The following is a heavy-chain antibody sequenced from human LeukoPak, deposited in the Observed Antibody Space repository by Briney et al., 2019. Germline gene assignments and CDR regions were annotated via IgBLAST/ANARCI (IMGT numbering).Heavy chain of an antibody. CDR3: TRDRSRAEDD. CDR1: GFTFSGHW. CDR2: INQDGSDK. V-gene: IGHV3-7*01. J-gene: IGHJ4*02. D-gene: IGHD6-25*01. Sequence: GGSLRLSCAASGFTFSGHWMSWVRQAPGKGLEWVANINQDGSDKYYVDSVKGRFTISRDNANNLLYLQMNSLRGEDTAVYYCTRDRSRAEDDWGQGTLVTVSS.